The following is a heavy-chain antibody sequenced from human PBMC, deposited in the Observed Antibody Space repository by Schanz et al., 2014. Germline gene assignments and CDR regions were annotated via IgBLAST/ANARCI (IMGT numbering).Heavy chain of an antibody. J-gene: IGHJ4*02. CDR3: AKDTGYCHGGACYCFEY. D-gene: IGHD2-8*02. CDR2: ISGSGGDT. CDR1: GFTFRSYG. Sequence: QVQLVESGGGVVQPGRSLRLSCAASGFTFRSYGMHWVRQAPGQGLEWVSTISGSGGDTYPADSVKGRFTISRDNSQNTLYLQMDSLRPEDTAVYFCAKDTGYCHGGACYCFEYWGLGILVTVSS. V-gene: IGHV3-NL1*01.